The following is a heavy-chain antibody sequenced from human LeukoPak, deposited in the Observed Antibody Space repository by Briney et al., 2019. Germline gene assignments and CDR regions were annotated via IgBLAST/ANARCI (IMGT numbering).Heavy chain of an antibody. CDR2: IYPGDSGT. Sequence: GESLKISCKGSGYSFTSYWIGWVRQMPGKGLEWMGIIYPGDSGTRYSPSFQGQVTISADKSISTAYLQWSSLKASDTAMYYCARPNSSGWRSTSYFGYWGQGTLVTVSS. J-gene: IGHJ4*02. D-gene: IGHD6-19*01. CDR1: GYSFTSYW. CDR3: ARPNSSGWRSTSYFGY. V-gene: IGHV5-51*01.